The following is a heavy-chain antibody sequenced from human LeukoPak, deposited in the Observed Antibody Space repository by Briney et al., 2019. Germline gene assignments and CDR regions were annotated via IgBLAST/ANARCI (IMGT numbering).Heavy chain of an antibody. CDR1: GFTFSSYA. Sequence: GGSLRLSCAASGFTFSSYAMSWVRQAPGKGLEWVSAISGSGGSTYYADSVKGRFTISRDNAENSLFLQVNSLRAEDTAVYYCARRGRAAHAFDIWGQGTMVTVSS. V-gene: IGHV3-23*01. CDR3: ARRGRAAHAFDI. CDR2: ISGSGGST. J-gene: IGHJ3*02. D-gene: IGHD6-6*01.